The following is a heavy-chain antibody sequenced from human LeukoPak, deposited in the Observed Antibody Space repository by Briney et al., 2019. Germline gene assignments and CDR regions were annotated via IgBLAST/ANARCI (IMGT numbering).Heavy chain of an antibody. CDR1: GGSINNDY. J-gene: IGHJ4*02. D-gene: IGHD5-24*01. CDR2: MYYSGST. CDR3: ARDVGGGWLQS. V-gene: IGHV4-59*01. Sequence: SETLSLACTVEGGSINNDYWSWIRQPPGNGLEWIGYMYYSGSTNYNPSLKSRVTISVDTSKNQFSLRLSSVTAADTAVYYCARDVGGGWLQSWGQGTLVTVSS.